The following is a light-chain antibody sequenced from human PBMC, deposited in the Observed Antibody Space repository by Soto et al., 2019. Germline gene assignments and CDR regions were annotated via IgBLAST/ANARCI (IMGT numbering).Light chain of an antibody. Sequence: QCALTQPASVSGSPGQSITISCTGTSSDVGGYNYVSWYQHHPGKAPKLMIFDVSNRPSGVSNRFSGSKSANTASLTISGLHAEDEADYYCSLYTSSSTPYVFGTGTKVT. J-gene: IGLJ1*01. V-gene: IGLV2-14*03. CDR2: DVS. CDR3: SLYTSSSTPYV. CDR1: SSDVGGYNY.